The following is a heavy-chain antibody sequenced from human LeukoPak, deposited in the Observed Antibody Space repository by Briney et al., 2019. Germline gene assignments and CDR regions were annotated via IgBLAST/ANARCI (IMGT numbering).Heavy chain of an antibody. D-gene: IGHD2-15*01. CDR3: AKRDFIVVVVAAPTAFDY. J-gene: IGHJ4*02. CDR1: GFTFSNAW. V-gene: IGHV3-23*01. Sequence: PGGSLRLSCAASGFTFSNAWMSWVRQTPGKGLEWVSTISGSGGSTYYADSVKGRFTISRDNSKNTLYVQMNSLRAEDTAVYYCAKRDFIVVVVAAPTAFDYWGQGTLVTVSS. CDR2: ISGSGGST.